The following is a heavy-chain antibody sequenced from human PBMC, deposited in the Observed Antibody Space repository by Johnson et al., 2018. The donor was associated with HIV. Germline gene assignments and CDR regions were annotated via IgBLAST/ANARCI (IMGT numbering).Heavy chain of an antibody. V-gene: IGHV3-30*03. CDR2: ISYDGSHK. Sequence: QVQLVESGGGVAQPGRSLRLSCATSGFTFNNSGMHWVRQAPGKGLEWVTMISYDGSHKYYADSVKGRFTISRDNSKNTLYLQMNSLRAEDTAVYYCARGAPNWNYDPFSDAFDIWGQGTMVTVSS. D-gene: IGHD1-7*01. CDR3: ARGAPNWNYDPFSDAFDI. J-gene: IGHJ3*02. CDR1: GFTFNNSG.